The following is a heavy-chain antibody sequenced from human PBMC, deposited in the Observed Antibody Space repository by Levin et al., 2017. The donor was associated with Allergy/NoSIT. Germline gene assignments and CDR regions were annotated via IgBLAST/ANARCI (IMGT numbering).Heavy chain of an antibody. Sequence: SETLSLTCAVYGGSFSGYYWSWIRQPPGKGLEWIGEINHSGSTNYNPSLKSLVTISVDTSKNQFSLKLSSVTAADTAVYYCARGRRYSYGRPGTYFDYWGQGTLVTVSS. CDR1: GGSFSGYY. J-gene: IGHJ4*02. V-gene: IGHV4-34*01. CDR2: INHSGST. D-gene: IGHD5-18*01. CDR3: ARGRRYSYGRPGTYFDY.